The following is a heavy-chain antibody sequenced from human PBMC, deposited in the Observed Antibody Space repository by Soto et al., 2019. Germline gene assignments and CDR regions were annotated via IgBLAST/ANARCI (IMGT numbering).Heavy chain of an antibody. J-gene: IGHJ5*02. CDR3: ARGYWSRTSCYGVRCFDP. CDR1: GYTFTSYG. CDR2: ISAYNGNT. V-gene: IGHV1-18*01. D-gene: IGHD2-2*01. Sequence: QVQLVQSGAEVKKPGASVKVSCKASGYTFTSYGISWVRQAPGQGLEWMGWISAYNGNTNYAQKLKGRVTMTTDTPTPTASTVPRRRRPDHTAVYYCARGYWSRTSCYGVRCFDPWGQGTLVTVSS.